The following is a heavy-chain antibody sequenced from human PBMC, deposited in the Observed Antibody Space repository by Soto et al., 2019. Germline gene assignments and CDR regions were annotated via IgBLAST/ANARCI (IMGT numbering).Heavy chain of an antibody. Sequence: QVQLVQSGAEVKKPGSSVKVSCKASGGTFSPYTINWVRQAPGQGLECTGRIIPFHGVTNYAQKFQARVTITADKSTSTAYMELSGLRFEDTAMYYCTRDWEITVSTWSFGGFWGRGTLVTVSS. V-gene: IGHV1-69*08. J-gene: IGHJ4*02. CDR2: IIPFHGVT. CDR1: GGTFSPYT. D-gene: IGHD3-10*01. CDR3: TRDWEITVSTWSFGGF.